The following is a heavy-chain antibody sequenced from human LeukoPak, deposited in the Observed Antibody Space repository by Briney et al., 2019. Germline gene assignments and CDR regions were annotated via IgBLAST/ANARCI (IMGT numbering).Heavy chain of an antibody. CDR3: AVQIGYSSGQYMKV. Sequence: ASVKVSCKASGHSLTGHYIHWVRPAPGQGLEWMGWIKPHSGVTTYAEKFEGRATMTSDTSISTSYIELSRLRSDDTAVYYCAVQIGYSSGQYMKVWGEGATVTVSS. CDR1: GHSLTGHY. CDR2: IKPHSGVT. J-gene: IGHJ6*03. V-gene: IGHV1-2*02. D-gene: IGHD6-25*01.